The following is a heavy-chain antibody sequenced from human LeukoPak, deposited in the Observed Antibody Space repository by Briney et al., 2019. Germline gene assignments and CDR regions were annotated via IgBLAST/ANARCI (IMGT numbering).Heavy chain of an antibody. Sequence: SETLSLTCTGSVVSVSSSSDYWGWVRQPPGKGLESIVGISGNTYYNPSLKRRVTRSVDTSKNQFSLKLSSVTAADTALYYCARSGGYCGETTCHVEYFGVWGRRTLVTVSS. D-gene: IGHD2-15*01. CDR2: ISGNT. V-gene: IGHV4-39*01. CDR1: VVSVSSSSDY. CDR3: ARSGGYCGETTCHVEYFGV. J-gene: IGHJ2*01.